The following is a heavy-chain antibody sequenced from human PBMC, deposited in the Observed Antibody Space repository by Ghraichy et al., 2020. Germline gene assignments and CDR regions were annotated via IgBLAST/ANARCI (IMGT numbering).Heavy chain of an antibody. V-gene: IGHV3-23*01. J-gene: IGHJ5*02. CDR1: GFIFSNNA. D-gene: IGHD4-23*01. Sequence: LSLTCAASGFIFSNNAMTWVRQAPGKGLEWVSAISDSGGGTYYADSVKGRFTISRDNSKNTLYLQMNSLRAEDTALYYCAKDREWGVTTLDWFDPWGQGTLVTVSS. CDR3: AKDREWGVTTLDWFDP. CDR2: ISDSGGGT.